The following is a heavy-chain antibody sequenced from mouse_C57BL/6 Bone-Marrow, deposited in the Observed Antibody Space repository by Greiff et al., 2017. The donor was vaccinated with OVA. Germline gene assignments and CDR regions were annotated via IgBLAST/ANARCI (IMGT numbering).Heavy chain of an antibody. CDR3: AILYDYDGGPDY. D-gene: IGHD2-4*01. Sequence: VQLQQSGAELVRPGTSVKMSCKASGYTFTNYWIGWAKQRPGHGLEWIGDIYPGGGYTNYNEKFKGKATLTADKSSSTAYMQFSSLTSEASAIYYCAILYDYDGGPDYWGQGTTLTVSS. CDR2: IYPGGGYT. J-gene: IGHJ2*01. V-gene: IGHV1-63*01. CDR1: GYTFTNYW.